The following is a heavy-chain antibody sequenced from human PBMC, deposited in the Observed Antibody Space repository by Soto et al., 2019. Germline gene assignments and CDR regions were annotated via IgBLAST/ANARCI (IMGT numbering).Heavy chain of an antibody. CDR1: GDSINTNYW. Sequence: QAQLQESGPGLVKPSGTLSLTCTVSGDSINTNYWWTWIRQPPGKGLEWIGSIYYRGNAYYNPSLQTRVTISLDKSKSQFSLKLNSVTAADSAVYFCARLEGLATISYYFDFWGPGALVTVSS. D-gene: IGHD3-9*01. CDR3: ARLEGLATISYYFDF. J-gene: IGHJ4*02. CDR2: IYYRGNA. V-gene: IGHV4-39*01.